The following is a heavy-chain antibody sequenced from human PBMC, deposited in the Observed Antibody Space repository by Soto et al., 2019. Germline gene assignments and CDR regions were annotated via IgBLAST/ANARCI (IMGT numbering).Heavy chain of an antibody. D-gene: IGHD2-21*01. CDR1: GGSISSSSYY. V-gene: IGHV4-39*01. Sequence: SETLSLTCTVSGGSISSSSYYWGWIRQPPGKGLEWLGSIYYSGSTFYNPSLASRVTVSVDTSKNQFSLKLRSVTAADTAVYYCARQPTTGDTDLWFDPWGQGTLVTVSS. J-gene: IGHJ5*02. CDR3: ARQPTTGDTDLWFDP. CDR2: IYYSGST.